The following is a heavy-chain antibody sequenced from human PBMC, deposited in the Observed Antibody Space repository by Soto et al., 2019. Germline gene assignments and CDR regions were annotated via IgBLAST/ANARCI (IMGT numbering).Heavy chain of an antibody. V-gene: IGHV2-5*02. D-gene: IGHD1-7*01. CDR1: GFSLSTSGVG. CDR2: IYWDDDK. CDR3: AHAPCGGWNYVPLRCYYYYMGG. Sequence: QITLKESGPTLVKPTQTLTLTCTFSGFSLSTSGVGVGWIRQPPGKALEWLALIYWDDDKRYSASLKSRLTITNDTSKNQVVLTMTNMYPVDTATYYCAHAPCGGWNYVPLRCYYYYMGGWCKGTTVTVSS. J-gene: IGHJ6*03.